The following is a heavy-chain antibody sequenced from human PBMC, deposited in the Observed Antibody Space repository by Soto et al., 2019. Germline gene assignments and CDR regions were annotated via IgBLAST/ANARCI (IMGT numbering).Heavy chain of an antibody. CDR3: ARDACSGGSCYVDY. Sequence: PGGSLRLSCAASCFTFDDYAMHWVRQSPGKGLEWVAGINWSGETTAYADSVKGRFTMSRDNAKNSVYLQMNSLRPEDTAFYYCARDACSGGSCYVDYWGQGTLVTVSS. CDR1: CFTFDDYA. D-gene: IGHD2-15*01. CDR2: INWSGETT. J-gene: IGHJ4*02. V-gene: IGHV3-9*01.